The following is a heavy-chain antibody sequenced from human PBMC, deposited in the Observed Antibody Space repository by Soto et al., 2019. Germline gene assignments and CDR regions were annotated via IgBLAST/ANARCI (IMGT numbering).Heavy chain of an antibody. CDR2: IWYDGSNK. CDR3: ARDRGADSSSWYSGAFDI. Sequence: GGSLRLSCAASGFTFSSYGMHWVRQAPGKGLEWVAVIWYDGSNKYYADSVKGRFTISRDNSKNTLYLQMNSLRAEDTAVYYCARDRGADSSSWYSGAFDIWGQGTMVTVSS. D-gene: IGHD6-13*01. CDR1: GFTFSSYG. J-gene: IGHJ3*02. V-gene: IGHV3-33*01.